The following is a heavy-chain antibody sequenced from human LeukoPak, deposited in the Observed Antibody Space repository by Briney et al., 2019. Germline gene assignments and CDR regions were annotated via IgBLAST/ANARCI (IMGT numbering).Heavy chain of an antibody. CDR2: ISGSETNI. D-gene: IGHD1-14*01. J-gene: IGHJ6*02. CDR3: ARRPHGMDV. V-gene: IGHV3-11*01. Sequence: AGGSLRLSCAASGFTFRDYFMSWIRQAPGKGLEWVSHISGSETNIYYADSVKGQFTISRDNARNSLYLQMNGLRAEDTAVYYCARRPHGMDVWGQGTTVTVSS. CDR1: GFTFRDYF.